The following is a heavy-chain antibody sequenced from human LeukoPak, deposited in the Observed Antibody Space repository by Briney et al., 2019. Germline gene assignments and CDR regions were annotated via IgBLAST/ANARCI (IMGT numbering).Heavy chain of an antibody. CDR1: GGSFSGYY. CDR2: IYTSGST. CDR3: ARDLRDGYNRNWFDP. V-gene: IGHV4-4*07. Sequence: SETLSLTCAVYGGSFSGYYWSWIRQPAGKGLEWIGRIYTSGSTNYNPSLKSRVTISVDTSKNQFSLKLSSVTAADTAVYYCARDLRDGYNRNWFDPWGQGTLVTVSS. J-gene: IGHJ5*02. D-gene: IGHD5-24*01.